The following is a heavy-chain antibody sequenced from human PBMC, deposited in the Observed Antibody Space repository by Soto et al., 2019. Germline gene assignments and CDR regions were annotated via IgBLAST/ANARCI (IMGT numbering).Heavy chain of an antibody. CDR1: GDSIRSYY. V-gene: IGHV4-59*12. CDR3: ASRKWLREGPII. CDR2: VYYTGST. Sequence: SETLSLTCTVSGDSIRSYYGNWIRQSPGKGLEWVGYVYYTGSTNYNPSLKSRLTISVDMSKNQFSLKLSSVIAADTAVYYCASRKWLREGPIIWGPGATVAV. D-gene: IGHD5-12*01. J-gene: IGHJ6*02.